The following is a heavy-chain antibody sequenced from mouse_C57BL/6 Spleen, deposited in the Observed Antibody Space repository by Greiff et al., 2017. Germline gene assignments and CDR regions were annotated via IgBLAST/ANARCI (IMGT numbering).Heavy chain of an antibody. V-gene: IGHV1-52*01. CDR3: ARGRGAMDY. CDR1: GYTFTSYW. CDR2: IDPSDSET. J-gene: IGHJ4*01. Sequence: QVQLQQPGAELVRPGSSVKLSCKASGYTFTSYWMHWVKQRPIQGLEWIGNIDPSDSETHYNQKFKDKATLTVDKSSITAYMQLSSLTSEDSAVYYCARGRGAMDYWGQGTSVTVSS.